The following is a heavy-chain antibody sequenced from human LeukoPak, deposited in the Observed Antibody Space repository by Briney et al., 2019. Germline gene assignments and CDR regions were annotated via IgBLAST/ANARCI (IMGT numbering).Heavy chain of an antibody. Sequence: PSDTLSLTCTVSGGSISSYYWSWIRQPAGKGLEWIGRIYTSGSTNYNPSLKSRVTISVDKSKNQFSLKLSSVTAADTAVYYCARTLRGVTLDYWGQGTLVTVSS. CDR3: ARTLRGVTLDY. V-gene: IGHV4-4*07. CDR1: GGSISSYY. J-gene: IGHJ4*02. CDR2: IYTSGST. D-gene: IGHD3-10*01.